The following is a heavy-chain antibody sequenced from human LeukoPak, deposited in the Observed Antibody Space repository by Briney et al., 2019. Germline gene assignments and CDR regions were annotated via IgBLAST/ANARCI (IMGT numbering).Heavy chain of an antibody. CDR2: ISGSGGST. V-gene: IGHV3-23*01. CDR1: GFTFSSYA. CDR3: AKDTRSSGRGYYFDY. D-gene: IGHD6-19*01. Sequence: PGGFLRLSCAASGFTFSSYAMSWVRQAPGKGLEWVSAISGSGGSTYYADSVKGRFTISRDNSKNTLYLQMNSLRAGDTAVYYCAKDTRSSGRGYYFDYWGQGTLVTVSS. J-gene: IGHJ4*02.